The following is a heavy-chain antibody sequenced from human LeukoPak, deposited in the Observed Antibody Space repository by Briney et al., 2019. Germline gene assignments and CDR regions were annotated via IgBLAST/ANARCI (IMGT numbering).Heavy chain of an antibody. D-gene: IGHD5-18*01. CDR3: ARGGSRGYSYVPLDY. J-gene: IGHJ4*02. V-gene: IGHV1-2*06. CDR2: INPNSGGT. Sequence: ASVKVSCKASGYTFTGYYMHWVRQAPGQGLEWMGRINPNSGGTNYAQKFQGRVTMTRDTSISTAYMELSRLRSDDTAMYYCARGGSRGYSYVPLDYWGQGTLVTVSS. CDR1: GYTFTGYY.